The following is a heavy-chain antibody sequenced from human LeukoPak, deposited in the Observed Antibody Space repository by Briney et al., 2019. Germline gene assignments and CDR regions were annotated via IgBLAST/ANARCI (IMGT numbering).Heavy chain of an antibody. CDR3: AIGGGPNWFDY. V-gene: IGHV4-34*01. J-gene: IGHJ4*02. CDR1: GGSFSGYH. D-gene: IGHD1-1*01. Sequence: SETLSLTCAVYGGSFSGYHWSWIRQPPGKGLEWIGEINHSGSTNYNPSLKSRVTISVDTSKNQFSLKLSSVTAADTAVYYCAIGGGPNWFDYWGQGTLATVFS. CDR2: INHSGST.